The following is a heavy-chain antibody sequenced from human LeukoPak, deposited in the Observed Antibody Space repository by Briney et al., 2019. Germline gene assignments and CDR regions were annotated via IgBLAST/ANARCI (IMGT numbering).Heavy chain of an antibody. J-gene: IGHJ4*02. D-gene: IGHD3-16*01. CDR1: GFRVTSDY. CDR2: IFAGGSA. Sequence: GGSLRLSCTASGFRVTSDYMAWVRQAPGKCLGWVSFIFAGGSAYYSDSVKGRFTISRDRSKNELSLQMNSLRAEDTAVYYCAKANSYDSYYFDYWGQGALVIVYS. CDR3: AKANSYDSYYFDY. V-gene: IGHV3-66*01.